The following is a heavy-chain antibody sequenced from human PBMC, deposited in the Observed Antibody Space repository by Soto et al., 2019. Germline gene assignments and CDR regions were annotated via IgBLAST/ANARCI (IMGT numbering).Heavy chain of an antibody. J-gene: IGHJ6*02. CDR3: AKDLQSYGDYDYYCYGMDV. D-gene: IGHD4-17*01. Sequence: QVQLVESGGGEVQPGRSLTISCAASGFTFSNYGMHWVRQTPGKGLEWVAVISYDGTNKFYSDTVKGRFTISRDNFKNTLTLQMNSLRGDDTAVYSCAKDLQSYGDYDYYCYGMDVWGLGTRVTVSS. CDR1: GFTFSNYG. V-gene: IGHV3-30*18. CDR2: ISYDGTNK.